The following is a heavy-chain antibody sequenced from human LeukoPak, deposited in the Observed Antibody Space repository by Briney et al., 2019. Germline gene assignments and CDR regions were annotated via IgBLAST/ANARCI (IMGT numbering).Heavy chain of an antibody. J-gene: IGHJ4*02. CDR3: ARVQYHYDSSGYFIFDY. CDR2: INPNSGGT. Sequence: ASVKVSCKASGYTFTGYYMHWVRQAPGQGLEWMGRINPNSGGTNYAQKFQGRVTMTRDTSISTAYMELSRLRSDDTAVYYCARVQYHYDSSGYFIFDYWGQGTLVTVSS. CDR1: GYTFTGYY. V-gene: IGHV1-2*06. D-gene: IGHD3-22*01.